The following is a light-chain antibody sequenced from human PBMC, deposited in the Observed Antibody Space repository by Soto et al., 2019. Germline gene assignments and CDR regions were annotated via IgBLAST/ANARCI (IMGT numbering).Light chain of an antibody. CDR3: QQYNNWPPT. CDR1: QSVSGN. Sequence: EIVMTQSPATLSVSPGERATLSRRASQSVSGNLAWYQQKPGQAPRLLIYGASTRATGIPARSSGSGSGTDFTLTISSLQSEDFALYYCQQYNNWPPTFGQGTRLEIK. CDR2: GAS. J-gene: IGKJ5*01. V-gene: IGKV3-15*01.